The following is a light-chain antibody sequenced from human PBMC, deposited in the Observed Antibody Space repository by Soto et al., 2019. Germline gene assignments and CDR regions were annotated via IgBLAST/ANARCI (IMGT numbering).Light chain of an antibody. CDR1: QSVSNNY. Sequence: EIVLAESPGTLYLCPGEIANLSCRASQSVSNNYLAWYQQKPGQAPRLLIYGASNRATGIPDRFSGSGSGTDFTLTISRLEPEDFAVYYCQQYGSSGTFGQGTKVDIK. J-gene: IGKJ1*01. CDR3: QQYGSSGT. CDR2: GAS. V-gene: IGKV3-20*01.